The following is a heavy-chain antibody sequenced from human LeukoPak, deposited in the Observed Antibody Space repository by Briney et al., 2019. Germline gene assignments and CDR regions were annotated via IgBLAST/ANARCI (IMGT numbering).Heavy chain of an antibody. CDR1: GGSISSSSYY. V-gene: IGHV4-39*01. J-gene: IGHJ5*02. CDR3: ARTFTYYHDLFDP. Sequence: SETLSLTCTVSGGSISSSSYYWGWIRQPPGKGLEWIGSIYYSGSTYYNPSLKSRVTISVDTSKNQFSLKLSSVTAADTAVYYCARTFTYYHDLFDPWGQGTLVTVSS. D-gene: IGHD3-22*01. CDR2: IYYSGST.